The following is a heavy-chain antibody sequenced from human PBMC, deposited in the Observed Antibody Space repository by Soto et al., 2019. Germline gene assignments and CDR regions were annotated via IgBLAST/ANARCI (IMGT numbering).Heavy chain of an antibody. J-gene: IGHJ4*02. CDR2: MNPNSGNT. D-gene: IGHD2-15*01. Sequence: QVQLVQSGAEVKKPGASVKVSCKASGYTFTSYDINWVRQATGQGLEWMGWMNPNSGNTGYAQKFQGRVTMTRNTSISTAYRELSSLRSEDTAVYYCARGHSCSGGSCYGVFDYWGQGTLVTVSS. CDR3: ARGHSCSGGSCYGVFDY. CDR1: GYTFTSYD. V-gene: IGHV1-8*01.